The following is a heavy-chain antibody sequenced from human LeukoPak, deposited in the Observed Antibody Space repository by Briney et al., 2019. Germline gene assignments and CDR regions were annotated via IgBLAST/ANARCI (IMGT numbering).Heavy chain of an antibody. CDR2: INSDGSST. Sequence: GGSLRLSCAASGFTFSSYWMHWVRQAPRGVLVWVSRINSDGSSTSYADSVKGRFTISRDNDKNTLYLQMNSLRAEDTAVYYCARGDGPFDYWGQGTLVTVSS. V-gene: IGHV3-74*01. D-gene: IGHD2-8*01. CDR1: GFTFSSYW. CDR3: ARGDGPFDY. J-gene: IGHJ4*02.